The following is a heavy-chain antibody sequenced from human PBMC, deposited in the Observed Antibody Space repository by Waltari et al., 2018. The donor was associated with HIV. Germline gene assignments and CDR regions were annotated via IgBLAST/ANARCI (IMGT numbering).Heavy chain of an antibody. J-gene: IGHJ4*02. CDR3: ATFTPRSGSGWYYFDY. Sequence: QLQLQESGPGLVTPSETLSLTCTVSGGSISSSSYYWCWFRQPPGKGLEWIGSIYYSGSTYYNPSLKSRVTISVDTSKTQFSLKLSSVTAADTAVYYCATFTPRSGSGWYYFDYWGQGTLVTVSS. CDR2: IYYSGST. V-gene: IGHV4-39*01. CDR1: GGSISSSSYY. D-gene: IGHD6-19*01.